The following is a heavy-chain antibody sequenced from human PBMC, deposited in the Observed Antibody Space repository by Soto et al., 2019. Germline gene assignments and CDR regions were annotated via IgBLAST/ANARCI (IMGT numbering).Heavy chain of an antibody. J-gene: IGHJ4*02. CDR1: GFTFSSYW. CDR3: ARWSIGAGHY. Sequence: EVQLVESGGGLVQPGGSLRLSCAASGFTFSSYWMSWVRQAPGKGLELVANITKDGSENYYVDSVKGRVTISRDNAKNALYLQMNSLRAEDTAVYYCARWSIGAGHYWGQGSLVTVSS. CDR2: ITKDGSEN. V-gene: IGHV3-7*02. D-gene: IGHD1-26*01.